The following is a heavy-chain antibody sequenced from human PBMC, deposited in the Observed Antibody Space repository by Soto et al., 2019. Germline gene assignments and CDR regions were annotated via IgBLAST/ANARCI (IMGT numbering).Heavy chain of an antibody. CDR3: ATYYDFWSGTLHDY. CDR2: IKQDGSEK. V-gene: IGHV3-7*01. CDR1: GFTFSSYW. D-gene: IGHD3-3*01. J-gene: IGHJ4*02. Sequence: EVQLVESGRGLVQPGGSLRLSCAASGFTFSSYWMSWVRQAPGKGLEWVANIKQDGSEKYYVDSVKGRFTISRDNAKNSLYLQMNSLRAEDTAVYYCATYYDFWSGTLHDYWGQGTLVTVSS.